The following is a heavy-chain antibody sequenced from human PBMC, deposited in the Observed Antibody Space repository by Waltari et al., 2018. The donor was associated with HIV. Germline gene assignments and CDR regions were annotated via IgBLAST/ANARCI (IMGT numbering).Heavy chain of an antibody. V-gene: IGHV3-23*01. Sequence: EVQLLESGGGLVQPGGSLRLSCAASGFTFEGYAMPWVRLAPGRGREWGKGIRCSGGSTCYSDAGKGRLAIARDNSKNTLYLQMNTLRAEDTAVYYCAKFRGSGSDYWGQGAQVTVSS. CDR3: AKFRGSGSDY. CDR1: GFTFEGYA. J-gene: IGHJ4*02. CDR2: IRCSGGST. D-gene: IGHD3-10*01.